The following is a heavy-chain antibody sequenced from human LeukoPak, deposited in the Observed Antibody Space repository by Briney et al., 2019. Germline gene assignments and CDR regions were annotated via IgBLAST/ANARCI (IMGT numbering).Heavy chain of an antibody. CDR1: GYTFTSYG. Sequence: ASVKVSCKASGYTFTSYGISWVRQAPGQGLEWVGWISVSNGNTNYAQKFQGRVTMTTDTSTTTPYMELRSLRSDDTAVYYCARVFGGSYFPDFDYWGQGTLVTVSS. J-gene: IGHJ4*02. V-gene: IGHV1-18*01. D-gene: IGHD1-26*01. CDR3: ARVFGGSYFPDFDY. CDR2: ISVSNGNT.